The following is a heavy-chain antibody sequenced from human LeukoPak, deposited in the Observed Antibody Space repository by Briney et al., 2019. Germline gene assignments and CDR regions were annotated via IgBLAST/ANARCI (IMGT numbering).Heavy chain of an antibody. Sequence: GGSLRLSCAASGFTFSSYAMHWVRQAPGKGLEYVSAISSNGGSTYYANSVKGRFTISRDNSKNTLYLQMGSLRAKDMAVYYCAREEGEWLNYYYYYMDVWGKGTTVTVSS. CDR3: AREEGEWLNYYYYYMDV. J-gene: IGHJ6*03. V-gene: IGHV3-64*01. D-gene: IGHD5-24*01. CDR2: ISSNGGST. CDR1: GFTFSSYA.